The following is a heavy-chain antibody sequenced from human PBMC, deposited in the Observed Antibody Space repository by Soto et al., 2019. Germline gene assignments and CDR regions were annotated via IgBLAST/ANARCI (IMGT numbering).Heavy chain of an antibody. J-gene: IGHJ6*03. Sequence: PGGSLRLSCAASGFTFSNYVMSWVRQAPGKGLEWVSSISGSGDNTYYADSVKGRFTISRDNSKNTLFLQMNSLRAEDTAVYYCAKAGFLELYYMDVWGKGTKVTVSS. V-gene: IGHV3-23*01. CDR2: ISGSGDNT. D-gene: IGHD3-3*01. CDR1: GFTFSNYV. CDR3: AKAGFLELYYMDV.